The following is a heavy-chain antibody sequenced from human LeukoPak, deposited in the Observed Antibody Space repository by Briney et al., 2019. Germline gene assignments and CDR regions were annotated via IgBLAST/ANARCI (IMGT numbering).Heavy chain of an antibody. CDR3: ARDYGYGYNWFDP. CDR2: ISSSGSTI. V-gene: IGHV3-11*04. J-gene: IGHJ5*02. D-gene: IGHD5-12*01. Sequence: PGRSLRLSCAASGFTFSDYYMSWIRQAPGKGLEWVSYISSSGSTIYYADSVKGRFTISRDNTKNTLYLQMNSLRAEDTAVYYCARDYGYGYNWFDPWGQGTLVTVSS. CDR1: GFTFSDYY.